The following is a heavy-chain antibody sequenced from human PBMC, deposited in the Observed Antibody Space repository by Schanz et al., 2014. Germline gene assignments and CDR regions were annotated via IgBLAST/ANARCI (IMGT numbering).Heavy chain of an antibody. CDR1: GGTFSRLT. V-gene: IGHV1-69*08. J-gene: IGHJ6*02. Sequence: QVQLVQSGADVKKPGSSVRVSCKASGGTFSRLTFSWVRQAPGQGLEWMGRVIPSLGLAKYEQKFQDKVTITADTSTTTAYMELTSLRSEDTAVYFCARDLTVDTGYVVHYYYYGMDVWGQGTTXTVSS. D-gene: IGHD5-12*01. CDR3: ARDLTVDTGYVVHYYYYGMDV. CDR2: VIPSLGLA.